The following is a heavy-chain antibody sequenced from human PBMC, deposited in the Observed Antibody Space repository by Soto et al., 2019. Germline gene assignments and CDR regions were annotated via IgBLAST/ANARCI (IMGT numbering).Heavy chain of an antibody. CDR1: GGSISSGDYY. V-gene: IGHV4-30-4*01. J-gene: IGHJ4*02. Sequence: SETLSLTCTVSGGSISSGDYYWSWVRQPPGKGLEWIGYIFYRGTTYYNASLKSRLSMSVDTSKNQFSLKLTSVTAADTARYFCARAFYDVLTGYYVRYFDHWGQGVLVTVSS. D-gene: IGHD3-9*01. CDR2: IFYRGTT. CDR3: ARAFYDVLTGYYVRYFDH.